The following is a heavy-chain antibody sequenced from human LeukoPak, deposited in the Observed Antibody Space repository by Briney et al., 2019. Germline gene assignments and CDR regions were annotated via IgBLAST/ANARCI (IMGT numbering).Heavy chain of an antibody. CDR3: AKANWVSNADAVW. CDR2: IRGGGDT. V-gene: IGHV3-23*01. CDR1: GFSFSDYA. D-gene: IGHD1-1*01. J-gene: IGHJ4*02. Sequence: GGSLRLSCAASGFSFSDYAMSWVRQAPARGPEGVSSIRGGGDTFYADSVKGRFTLSRDDSGNTVYLQLNNLRVEDTAIYYCAKANWVSNADAVWWGQGTQVTLSS.